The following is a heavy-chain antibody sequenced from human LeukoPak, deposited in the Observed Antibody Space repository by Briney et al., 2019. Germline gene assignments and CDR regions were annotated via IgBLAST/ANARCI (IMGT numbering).Heavy chain of an antibody. D-gene: IGHD6-19*01. CDR2: IKQDGSEK. CDR3: ARDHSSGWYRVGGTFDF. Sequence: GGSLRLSCSASGFTFSSYWMSWVRPAPGKGLEWMANIKQDGSEKYYVDSVKGRFTISRDNAKNSLYLQMNSLRAEDTAVYYCARDHSSGWYRVGGTFDFWGQGTLVTVSS. J-gene: IGHJ4*02. V-gene: IGHV3-7*04. CDR1: GFTFSSYW.